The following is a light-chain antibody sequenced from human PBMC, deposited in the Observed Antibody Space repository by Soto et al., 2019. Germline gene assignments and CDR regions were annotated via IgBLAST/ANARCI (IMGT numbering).Light chain of an antibody. CDR1: QTISSSV. CDR3: HLSANSPPNYT. CDR2: GAS. V-gene: IGKV3-20*01. Sequence: EIVLTQSPGTLSLSPGERATLSCRASQTISSSVLALYQQKPGQDHRLIIFGASSMAPDIPDRCSGSGYGTHFTLTISSLEPEDFAVYYCHLSANSPPNYTFGQGTKLEI. J-gene: IGKJ2*01.